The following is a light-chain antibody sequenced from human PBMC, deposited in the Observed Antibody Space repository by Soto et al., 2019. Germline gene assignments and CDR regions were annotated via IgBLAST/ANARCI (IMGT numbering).Light chain of an antibody. V-gene: IGLV2-11*01. CDR1: SSDVGFYNY. CDR2: DVN. Sequence: QSALTQPRSVSGSPGQSVTISCTGTSSDVGFYNYVSWYQQHPGKAPKLMIYDVNKRPSGVPDRFSGSKSGNTASLTISGLQADDEADYYCCSYACSHTVYVFGSGTKLTVL. J-gene: IGLJ1*01. CDR3: CSYACSHTVYV.